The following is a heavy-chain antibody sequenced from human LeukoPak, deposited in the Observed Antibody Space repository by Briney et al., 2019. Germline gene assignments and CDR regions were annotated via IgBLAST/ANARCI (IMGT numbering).Heavy chain of an antibody. CDR3: ARLVTVSTPDSDFDY. D-gene: IGHD4-17*01. J-gene: IGHJ4*02. CDR2: ISSISNYI. Sequence: GSLRLSCAASGFIFSTYTMNWVRQAPGKGLEWVSSISSISNYIYYADSVKGRFTISRDNAKNSLYLQMNSLRAEDTAVYYCARLVTVSTPDSDFDYWGQGTLVTVSS. CDR1: GFIFSTYT. V-gene: IGHV3-21*01.